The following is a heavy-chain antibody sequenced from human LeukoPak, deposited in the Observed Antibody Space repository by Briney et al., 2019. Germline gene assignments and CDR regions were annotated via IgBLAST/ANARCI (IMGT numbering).Heavy chain of an antibody. J-gene: IGHJ4*02. V-gene: IGHV4-61*02. D-gene: IGHD3-10*01. CDR2: IYTSGST. CDR1: GGSISSGSYY. Sequence: SETLSLTCTVSGGSISSGSYYWSWIRQPAGKGLEWIGRIYTSGSTNYNPSLKSRVTISVDTSKNQFSLKLSSVTAADTAVYYCARESLGWFRGLFDYWGQGTLVTVSS. CDR3: ARESLGWFRGLFDY.